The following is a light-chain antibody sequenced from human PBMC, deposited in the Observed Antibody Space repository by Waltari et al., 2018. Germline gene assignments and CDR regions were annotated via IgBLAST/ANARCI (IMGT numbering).Light chain of an antibody. CDR3: TSYTRSSTWV. J-gene: IGLJ3*02. V-gene: IGLV2-14*01. Sequence: QSALTQPASVSGSPGQSVTISCTGSSSDVGFYNHVSWFQQHPGKVPKLMIYKVTNRPSGVPDRFSGSKSGDTASLTISGLQAEDEADYYCTSYTRSSTWVFGGGTKLTVL. CDR1: SSDVGFYNH. CDR2: KVT.